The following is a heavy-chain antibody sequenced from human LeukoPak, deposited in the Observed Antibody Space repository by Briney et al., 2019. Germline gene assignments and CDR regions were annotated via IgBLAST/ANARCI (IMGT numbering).Heavy chain of an antibody. V-gene: IGHV3-21*01. Sequence: GGSLRLSCVASGFTFSSYSMNWVRQAPGKGLEWVSSISSSSSYIYYADSVKGRFTISRDNAKNSLYLQMNSLRAEDTAVYYCARDSRVSSGWTDAFDIWGQGTMVTVSS. CDR1: GFTFSSYS. CDR2: ISSSSSYI. D-gene: IGHD6-19*01. CDR3: ARDSRVSSGWTDAFDI. J-gene: IGHJ3*02.